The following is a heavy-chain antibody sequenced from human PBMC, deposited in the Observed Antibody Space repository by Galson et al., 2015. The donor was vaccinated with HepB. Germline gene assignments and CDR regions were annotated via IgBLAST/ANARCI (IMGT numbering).Heavy chain of an antibody. CDR2: IYYSGST. CDR3: ARGSSSWYVWFDP. CDR1: GGSISSYY. Sequence: SETLSLTCTVSGGSISSYYWSWIRQPPGKGLEWIGYIYYSGSTNYNPSLKSRVTISVDTSKNQFSLKLSSVTAADMAVYYCARGSSSWYVWFDPWGQGTLVTVSS. D-gene: IGHD6-13*01. V-gene: IGHV4-59*01. J-gene: IGHJ5*02.